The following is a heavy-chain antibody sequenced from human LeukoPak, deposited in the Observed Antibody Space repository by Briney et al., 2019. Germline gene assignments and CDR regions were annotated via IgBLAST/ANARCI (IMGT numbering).Heavy chain of an antibody. V-gene: IGHV3-7*01. CDR3: ARDGVGASYLPNFDY. Sequence: ESGGSLRLSCSASGFTFSSYWMSWVRQAPGKGLDWVANIKQDGSEKYYVDSVKGRFTISRDNAKNSLYLQMNSLRAEDTAVYYCARDGVGASYLPNFDYWGQGTLVTVSS. CDR1: GFTFSSYW. CDR2: IKQDGSEK. D-gene: IGHD1-26*01. J-gene: IGHJ4*02.